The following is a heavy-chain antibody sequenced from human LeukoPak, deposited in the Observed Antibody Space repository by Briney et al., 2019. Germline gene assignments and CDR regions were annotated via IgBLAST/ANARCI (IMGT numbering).Heavy chain of an antibody. V-gene: IGHV4-39*07. D-gene: IGHD6-6*01. CDR2: IYYSGST. J-gene: IGHJ5*02. CDR3: ARAPWYSSSSDGENWFDP. CDR1: GGSISSSSYY. Sequence: SETLSLTCTVSGGSISSSSYYWGWIRQPPGKGLEWIGSIYYSGSTYYNPSLKSRVTISVDTSKNQFSLKLSPVTAADTAVYYCARAPWYSSSSDGENWFDPWGQGTLVTVSS.